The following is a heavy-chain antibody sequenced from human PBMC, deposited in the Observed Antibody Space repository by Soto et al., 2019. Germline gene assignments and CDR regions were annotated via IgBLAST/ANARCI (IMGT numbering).Heavy chain of an antibody. J-gene: IGHJ5*02. Sequence: QVQLQESGPGLVKPSQTLSLTCTVSGGSISSGGSYWSWIRQHPGKGLEWIGYIYYSGSTYYNPSLKSRVTISVDTSKNQFSLKLSSVTAADTAVYYCASLLTTVNQNWFDPWGQGTLVTVSS. V-gene: IGHV4-31*03. D-gene: IGHD4-17*01. CDR2: IYYSGST. CDR3: ASLLTTVNQNWFDP. CDR1: GGSISSGGSY.